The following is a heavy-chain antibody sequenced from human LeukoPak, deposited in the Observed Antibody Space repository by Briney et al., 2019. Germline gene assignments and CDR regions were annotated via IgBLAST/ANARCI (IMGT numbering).Heavy chain of an antibody. J-gene: IGHJ3*02. CDR1: GGTFSSYA. D-gene: IGHD3-22*01. V-gene: IGHV1-69*13. CDR3: ARVGYYYDSSGYYYVSAFDI. Sequence: ASVMVSCKASGGTFSSYAISWVRQAPGQGLEWMGGIIPIFGTATYAQKFQGRVTITADESTSTAYMELSSLRSEDTAVYYCARVGYYYDSSGYYYVSAFDIWGQGTMVTVSS. CDR2: IIPIFGTA.